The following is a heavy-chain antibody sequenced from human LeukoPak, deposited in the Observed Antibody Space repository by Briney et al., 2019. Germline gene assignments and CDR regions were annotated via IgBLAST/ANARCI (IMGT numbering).Heavy chain of an antibody. D-gene: IGHD2-21*01. J-gene: IGHJ4*02. CDR1: GGSISTYY. CDR2: VSHTGTP. V-gene: IGHV4-59*01. Sequence: SETLSLTCTVSGGSISTYYWSWLRQPPGKGLEWIAYVSHTGTPTYNPSFKSRVSISVDMSRNQSSLKLISVTAADTAVYYCAGEHYGGWRFDFWGQGTLVTVSS. CDR3: AGEHYGGWRFDF.